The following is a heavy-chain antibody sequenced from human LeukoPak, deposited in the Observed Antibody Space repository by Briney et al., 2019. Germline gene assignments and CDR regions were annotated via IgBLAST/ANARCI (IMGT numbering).Heavy chain of an antibody. V-gene: IGHV1-2*02. D-gene: IGHD3-22*01. CDR3: ARGTYYDSSAYSGVRLFDY. J-gene: IGHJ4*02. Sequence: ASVKVSCKASGYTFTGYYMHWVRQAPGQGLEWMGWINPNSGRTNYAQKFQGRVTMTGDTSISTAYMELTRLTSDDTAVYYCARGTYYDSSAYSGVRLFDYWGQGTLVTVSS. CDR1: GYTFTGYY. CDR2: INPNSGRT.